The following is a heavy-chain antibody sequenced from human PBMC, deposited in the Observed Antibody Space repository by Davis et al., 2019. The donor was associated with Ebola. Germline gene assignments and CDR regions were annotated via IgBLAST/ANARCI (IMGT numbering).Heavy chain of an antibody. V-gene: IGHV6-1*01. J-gene: IGHJ4*02. CDR3: ARGWLRSGFDY. Sequence: HSQTLSLTCAISGDTVSGNSGAWNWIRQSPSRGLEWLGRIYYTSKWYSDYAVSMKSRITVNPDTSKNQFSLQLSSVTPEDTAVYYCARGWLRSGFDYWGQGTLVIVSS. CDR2: IYYTSKWYS. D-gene: IGHD5-12*01. CDR1: GDTVSGNSGA.